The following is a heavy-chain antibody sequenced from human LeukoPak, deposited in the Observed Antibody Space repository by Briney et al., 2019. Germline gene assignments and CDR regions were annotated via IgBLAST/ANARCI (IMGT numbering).Heavy chain of an antibody. J-gene: IGHJ4*02. Sequence: GGSLRLSCAASGFTFSSFAMSWVRQAPGKGLEWVSAISGSGGSTYYADSVKGRFTISRDNSKNTLYLQMNSLRAEDSAVYYCAKRGGYETMAAFDYWGQGTLVTVSS. V-gene: IGHV3-23*01. CDR2: ISGSGGST. D-gene: IGHD3-10*01. CDR3: AKRGGYETMAAFDY. CDR1: GFTFSSFA.